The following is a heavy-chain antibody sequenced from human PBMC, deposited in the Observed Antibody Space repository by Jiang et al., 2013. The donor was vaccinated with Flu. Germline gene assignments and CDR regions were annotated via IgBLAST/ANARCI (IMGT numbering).Heavy chain of an antibody. Sequence: SGAEVKKPGASVKVSCKTSGYSFTSYDINWVRQAPGQGLEWMGWINTYNGDTNYAQNVQGRLTMTTDTSTSTAYMELRSLRSDDTAVYYCARDRGYCSGDRCPFNSWGQGALVTVSS. CDR1: GYSFTSYD. CDR2: INTYNGDT. J-gene: IGHJ4*02. V-gene: IGHV1-18*01. D-gene: IGHD2-15*01. CDR3: ARDRGYCSGDRCPFNS.